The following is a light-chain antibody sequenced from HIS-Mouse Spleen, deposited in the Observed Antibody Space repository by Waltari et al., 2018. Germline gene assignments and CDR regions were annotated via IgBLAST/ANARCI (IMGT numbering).Light chain of an antibody. J-gene: IGLJ3*02. CDR3: SSYTSSSTLV. CDR1: SSDVGGYNY. CDR2: DVS. V-gene: IGLV2-14*03. Sequence: QSALTQPASVSGSPGQSITISCTGTSSDVGGYNYVSWYQPHPGKAPKLMIYDVSNRPSGVSTRLSCSKSGNTASLTISGLQAEDEADYYCSSYTSSSTLVFGGGTKLTVL.